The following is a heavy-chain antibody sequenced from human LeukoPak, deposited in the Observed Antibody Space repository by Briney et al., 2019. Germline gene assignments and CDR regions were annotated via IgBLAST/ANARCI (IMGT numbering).Heavy chain of an antibody. CDR2: ITAYNDNT. CDR1: GYTFTIYG. J-gene: IGHJ4*02. Sequence: ASVKVSCTASGYTFTIYGISWVRQAPGQGVEGMGWITAYNDNTNYAQKLQGRVTMTTDTSTSTAYMELRSLRSDDTAVYYCARALLWFGEPSHIDYWGQGTLVTASS. CDR3: ARALLWFGEPSHIDY. V-gene: IGHV1-18*01. D-gene: IGHD3-10*01.